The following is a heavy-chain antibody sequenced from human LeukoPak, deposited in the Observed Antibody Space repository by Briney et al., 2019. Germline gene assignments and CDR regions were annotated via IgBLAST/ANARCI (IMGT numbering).Heavy chain of an antibody. Sequence: GASVKVSCKASGYTFTGYYMHWVRQAPGQGLEWMGRINPNSGGTNYAQKFQGRVTITADESTSTAYMELSSLRSEDTAVYYCARGGTHTYYFDYWGQGTLVTVSS. CDR1: GYTFTGYY. CDR3: ARGGTHTYYFDY. V-gene: IGHV1-2*06. J-gene: IGHJ4*02. D-gene: IGHD1-1*01. CDR2: INPNSGGT.